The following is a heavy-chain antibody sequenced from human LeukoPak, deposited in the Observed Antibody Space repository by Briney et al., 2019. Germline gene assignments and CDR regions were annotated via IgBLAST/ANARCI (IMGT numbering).Heavy chain of an antibody. V-gene: IGHV3-33*01. CDR2: IWYDGSNK. CDR1: GFTFSSYG. Sequence: GGSLRLSCAASGFTFSSYGMHWVRQAPGKGLEWVAVIWYDGSNKYYADSVKGRFTISRDNSKNTLYLQMNSLRAEDTAVYYCARDREVRGVYGMDVWGQGTTVTVSS. CDR3: ARDREVRGVYGMDV. D-gene: IGHD3-10*01. J-gene: IGHJ6*02.